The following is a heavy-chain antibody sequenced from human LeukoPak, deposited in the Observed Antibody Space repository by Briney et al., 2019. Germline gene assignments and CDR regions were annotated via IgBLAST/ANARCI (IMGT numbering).Heavy chain of an antibody. D-gene: IGHD6-19*01. CDR2: ISYDGDNK. V-gene: IGHV3-30-3*01. J-gene: IGHJ4*02. CDR3: TRQGGIAVAGSFDY. Sequence: GGSLRLSCAASGFTFSNYAMHWVRQAPGEGLEWVALISYDGDNKYYPDSVQGRFTISRDNSKDTLYLQMNSLRAEDTAVYYCTRQGGIAVAGSFDYWGQGTLVTVSS. CDR1: GFTFSNYA.